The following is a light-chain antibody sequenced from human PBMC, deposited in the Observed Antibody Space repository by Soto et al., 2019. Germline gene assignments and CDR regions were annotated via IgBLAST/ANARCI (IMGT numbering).Light chain of an antibody. CDR2: AAS. J-gene: IGKJ1*01. CDR3: QNYNGAPWT. Sequence: DIQMTQSPSSLSASVGDRVTITCRASQGISTSLVWYQQKPGTVPKLLIFAASTLHSGVPTRFSGSGSGTDFTLTISSLQPEDVATYYCQNYNGAPWTFGQGNKVEIK. CDR1: QGISTS. V-gene: IGKV1-27*01.